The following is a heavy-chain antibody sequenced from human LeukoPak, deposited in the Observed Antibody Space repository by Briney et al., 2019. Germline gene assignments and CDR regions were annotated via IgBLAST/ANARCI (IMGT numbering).Heavy chain of an antibody. CDR2: ISGSGGST. D-gene: IGHD6-13*01. CDR3: AKMWQQLVSPEDYFDY. Sequence: GGSLRLSCAASGFTFSSYAMSWVRQAPGKGLEWVSAISGSGGSTYYADSVKGRFTISRDNSKNTLYLQMNSLRAEDTAVYCCAKMWQQLVSPEDYFDYWGQGTLVTVSS. J-gene: IGHJ4*02. V-gene: IGHV3-23*01. CDR1: GFTFSSYA.